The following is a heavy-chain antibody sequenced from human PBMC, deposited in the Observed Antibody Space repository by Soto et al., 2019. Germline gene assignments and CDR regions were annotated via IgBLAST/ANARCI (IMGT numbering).Heavy chain of an antibody. D-gene: IGHD2-2*01. J-gene: IGHJ4*02. V-gene: IGHV4-31*03. CDR1: GGSISSGGYY. Sequence: QVQLQESGPGLVKPSQTLSLTCTVSGGSISSGGYYWSWIRQHPGKGLEWIGYIYYSGSTYYNPSLKSRVTISVDTSKNQFSLKLSSVTAADTAVYYCARAAAVVPAAILVLEYWGQGTLVTVSS. CDR3: ARAAAVVPAAILVLEY. CDR2: IYYSGST.